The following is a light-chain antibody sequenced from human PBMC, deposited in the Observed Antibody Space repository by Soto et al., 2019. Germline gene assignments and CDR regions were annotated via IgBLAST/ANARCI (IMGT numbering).Light chain of an antibody. CDR2: GAS. CDR1: QSVSSNY. CDR3: QQYGSTPRT. Sequence: EIVLTQSPGTLSLSPGERATLSCRASQSVSSNYVAWYQQKPDQAPRLLVHGASTRVTGIPDRFTGSGSETDFTLTISRLEPEDFAVYFCQQYGSTPRTFGQGTKVEVK. J-gene: IGKJ1*01. V-gene: IGKV3-20*01.